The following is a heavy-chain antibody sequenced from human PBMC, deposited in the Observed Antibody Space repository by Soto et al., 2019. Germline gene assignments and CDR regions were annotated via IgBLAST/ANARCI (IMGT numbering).Heavy chain of an antibody. CDR3: ARGADAMLSPNFDY. Sequence: PSETLSLTCAVSGGSISSGGYSWSWIRQPPGKGLEWIGYIYHSGSTYYNPSLKSRVTISVDRSKNQFSLTLSSVTAADTAMYYCARGADAMLSPNFDYWSQGSLVTVST. J-gene: IGHJ4*02. D-gene: IGHD2-8*01. CDR2: IYHSGST. V-gene: IGHV4-30-2*01. CDR1: GGSISSGGYS.